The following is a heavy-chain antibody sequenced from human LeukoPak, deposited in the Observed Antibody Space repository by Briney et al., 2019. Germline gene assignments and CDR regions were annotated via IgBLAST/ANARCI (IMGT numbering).Heavy chain of an antibody. CDR2: ISGSGGST. D-gene: IGHD6-19*01. CDR3: AKQIAVAGRYYYYYYYMDV. V-gene: IGHV3-23*01. Sequence: GGSLRLSCAASGFTFSSYAMSWVRQAPGKGLEWVSAISGSGGSTYYADSVEGRFTISRDNSKNTLYLQMNSLRAEDTAVYYCAKQIAVAGRYYYYYYYMDVWGKGTTVTVSS. CDR1: GFTFSSYA. J-gene: IGHJ6*03.